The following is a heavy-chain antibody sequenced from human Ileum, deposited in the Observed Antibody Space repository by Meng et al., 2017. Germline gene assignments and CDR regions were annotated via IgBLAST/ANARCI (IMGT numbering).Heavy chain of an antibody. V-gene: IGHV2-5*02. D-gene: IGHD5-18*01. Sequence: QITMKESGPTLVKPTETLTLTCTFSGCAGSTDGVSTDGVGVGWIRQPPGKALEWLALIYWDGDRRYSPSLKTRLTITKDTSKNEVVLTMTNVDPVDTATYYCAYSPDRYNYGRNFDYWGQGILVTVSS. CDR2: IYWDGDR. CDR1: GCAGSTDGVSTDGVG. J-gene: IGHJ4*02. CDR3: AYSPDRYNYGRNFDY.